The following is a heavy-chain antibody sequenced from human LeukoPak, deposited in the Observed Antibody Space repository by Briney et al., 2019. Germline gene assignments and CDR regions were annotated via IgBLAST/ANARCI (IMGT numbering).Heavy chain of an antibody. Sequence: ASVKVSCKASGYTFTSYGISWVRQAPGQGLEWMGWISAYNGNTNYAQKLQGRVTMTEDTSTDTAYMELGSLRSEDTAVYYCADLGITMIGGVWGKGTTVTISS. V-gene: IGHV1-18*01. D-gene: IGHD3-10*02. CDR2: ISAYNGNT. CDR1: GYTFTSYG. CDR3: ADLGITMIGGV. J-gene: IGHJ6*04.